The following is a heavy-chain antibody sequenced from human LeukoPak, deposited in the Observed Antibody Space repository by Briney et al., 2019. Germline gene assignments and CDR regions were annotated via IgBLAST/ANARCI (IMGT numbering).Heavy chain of an antibody. J-gene: IGHJ4*02. V-gene: IGHV3-74*01. CDR2: IKSDGSST. CDR1: GFTFGRYW. Sequence: GGSLRLSCAAPGFTFGRYWMHWVRQAPGKGLVWVSRIKSDGSSTNYADSVKGRFTISRDNAKNTLYLQMNSLRAEDTAVYYCARDGYNSDFGDYWGQGTLVTVSS. CDR3: ARDGYNSDFGDY. D-gene: IGHD5-24*01.